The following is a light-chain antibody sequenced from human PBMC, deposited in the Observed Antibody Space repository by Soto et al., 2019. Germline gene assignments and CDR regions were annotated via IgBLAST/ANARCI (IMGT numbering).Light chain of an antibody. CDR3: QQYNNWPPVT. CDR1: QSVSRN. Sequence: EIVMTQSPATLSVSPGERATLSCRASQSVSRNIAWYQQKPGQAPRLLIYGASTRATGIQDRFSGSGSGTEFTLTISSLQSEDFAVYYCQQYNNWPPVTFGQGTKVEIK. J-gene: IGKJ1*01. V-gene: IGKV3-15*01. CDR2: GAS.